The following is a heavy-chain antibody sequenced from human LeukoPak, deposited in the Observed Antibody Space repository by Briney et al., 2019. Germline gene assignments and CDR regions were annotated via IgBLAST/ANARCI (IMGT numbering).Heavy chain of an antibody. J-gene: IGHJ4*02. Sequence: SQTLSLTCTVSGGSISSGSCYWSWIRQPAGKGLEWIGRIYTSGSTNYNPSLKSRVTISVDTSKNQFSLKLSSVTAADTAVYYCARDNDYYGSGSYSTHYFDYWGQGTLVTVSS. V-gene: IGHV4-61*02. D-gene: IGHD3-10*01. CDR1: GGSISSGSCY. CDR3: ARDNDYYGSGSYSTHYFDY. CDR2: IYTSGST.